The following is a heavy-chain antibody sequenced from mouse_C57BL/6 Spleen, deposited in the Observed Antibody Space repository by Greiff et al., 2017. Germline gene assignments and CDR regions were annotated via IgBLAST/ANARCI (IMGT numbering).Heavy chain of an antibody. J-gene: IGHJ2*01. CDR3: ASSGWLLHFDY. D-gene: IGHD2-3*01. Sequence: EVQLQESGPGLVKPSQSLSLTCSVTGYSITSGYYWNWIRQFPGNKLEWMGYISYDGSNNYNPSLKNRISITRDTSKNQFFLKLNSVTTEDTATYCCASSGWLLHFDYWGQGTTLTVSS. V-gene: IGHV3-6*01. CDR1: GYSITSGYY. CDR2: ISYDGSN.